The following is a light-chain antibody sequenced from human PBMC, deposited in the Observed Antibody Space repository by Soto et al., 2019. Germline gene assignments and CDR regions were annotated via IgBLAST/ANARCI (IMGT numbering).Light chain of an antibody. CDR2: DVS. CDR3: TSYTSSSTPYV. Sequence: QSALTQPASVSGSPGQSITISCAGTSSDVGGYTYVSWYQQHPGKAPKLMIYDVSNRPSGVSNRFSGSKSGNTASLTISGLQAEDYADYYCTSYTSSSTPYVFGGGTKVTVL. J-gene: IGLJ1*01. CDR1: SSDVGGYTY. V-gene: IGLV2-14*01.